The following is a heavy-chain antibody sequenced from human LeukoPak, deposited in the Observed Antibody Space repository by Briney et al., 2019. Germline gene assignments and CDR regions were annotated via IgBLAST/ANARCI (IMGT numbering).Heavy chain of an antibody. Sequence: GRSLRLSCAASGFTFSSYEINWVRQAPGKGLEWVSYISSSGSNKYYADSVKGRFTISRDNAKNSLYLQMNSLRAEDTAVYYCARVLSTVTTFDYWGQGTLVTVSS. CDR1: GFTFSSYE. V-gene: IGHV3-48*03. J-gene: IGHJ4*02. D-gene: IGHD4-17*01. CDR3: ARVLSTVTTFDY. CDR2: ISSSGSNK.